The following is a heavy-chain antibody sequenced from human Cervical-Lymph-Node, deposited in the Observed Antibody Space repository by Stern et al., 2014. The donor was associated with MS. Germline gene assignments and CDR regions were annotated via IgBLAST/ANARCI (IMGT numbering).Heavy chain of an antibody. CDR1: GYTFTSYG. CDR2: ISAYNGNT. Sequence: VQLVESGAEVKKPGDSVTVSCKASGYTFTSYGISWVRQGPGQGSEWMGCISAYNGNTNYAQKLQGRVTMTTDTSTSTAYMELMSLRSDDTAVYYCARGLLGSENAFDIWGQGTMVTVSS. D-gene: IGHD2-15*01. J-gene: IGHJ3*02. V-gene: IGHV1-18*01. CDR3: ARGLLGSENAFDI.